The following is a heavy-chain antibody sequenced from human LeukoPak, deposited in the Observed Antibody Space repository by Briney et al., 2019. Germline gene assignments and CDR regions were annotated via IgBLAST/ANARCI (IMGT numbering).Heavy chain of an antibody. CDR2: ISSSSSYT. D-gene: IGHD6-19*01. CDR3: ARYSSGWYGGAGFYFDY. J-gene: IGHJ4*02. Sequence: GGSLRLSCAASGFTFSDHYMSWIRQAPGKGLEWVSYISSSSSYTNYADSVKGRFTISRDNAKNSLYLQMNSLRAEDKAVYYCARYSSGWYGGAGFYFDYWGQGTLVTVSS. CDR1: GFTFSDHY. V-gene: IGHV3-11*06.